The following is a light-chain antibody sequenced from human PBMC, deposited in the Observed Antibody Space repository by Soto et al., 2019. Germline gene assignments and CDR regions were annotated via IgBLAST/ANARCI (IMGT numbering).Light chain of an antibody. Sequence: QSVLTQPRSVSGSPGQSVTISCTGTISDVAGYNYVSWYQHHPGKAPKLLISDVTKPPSWVPDRFSGYKSGSTASLTISELQAEDEADYYCASYAGSTKLVFCGGTKLTVL. CDR3: ASYAGSTKLV. V-gene: IGLV2-11*01. J-gene: IGLJ2*01. CDR1: ISDVAGYNY. CDR2: DVT.